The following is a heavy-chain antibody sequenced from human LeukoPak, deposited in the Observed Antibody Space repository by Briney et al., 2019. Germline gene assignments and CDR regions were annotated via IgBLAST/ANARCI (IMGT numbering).Heavy chain of an antibody. CDR1: GFSFSSYS. J-gene: IGHJ4*02. V-gene: IGHV3-21*01. CDR3: ASRRTAYCGGDCPEGY. D-gene: IGHD2-21*02. CDR2: ISSSSNYI. Sequence: GGSLRLSCAASGFSFSSYSMKWVRQAPGKGLEWVSSISSSSNYIYYADSVKGRFTISRDNAKNSLYLQMNSLRAEDTAVYYCASRRTAYCGGDCPEGYWGQGTLVTVSS.